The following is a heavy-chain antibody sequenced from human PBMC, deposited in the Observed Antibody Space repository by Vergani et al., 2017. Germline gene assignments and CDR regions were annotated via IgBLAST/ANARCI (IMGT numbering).Heavy chain of an antibody. D-gene: IGHD1-26*01. V-gene: IGHV3-33*06. J-gene: IGHJ4*02. CDR1: GFTFSSYG. CDR3: EKEGSEWEIGY. CDR2: IWYDGSNK. Sequence: QVQLVESGGGVVQPGRSLRLSCAASGFTFSSYGMHWVRQAPGKGLEWVAVIWYDGSNKYYADSVKGRFTISRDNSKNTLYLQMNSLRAEDTAVYYCEKEGSEWEIGYWGQGTLVTVSS.